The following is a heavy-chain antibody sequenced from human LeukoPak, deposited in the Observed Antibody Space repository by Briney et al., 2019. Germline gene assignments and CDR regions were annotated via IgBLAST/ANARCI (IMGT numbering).Heavy chain of an antibody. V-gene: IGHV1-69*13. CDR2: IIPIFGTA. J-gene: IGHJ6*04. CDR3: ARDHYLERRLYYGVDV. CDR1: GGTFSSYA. D-gene: IGHD1-1*01. Sequence: ASVKVSCKASGGTFSSYAISWVRQAPGQGLEWMGGIIPIFGTANYAQKFQGRVTITADESTSTAYMELSSLRSEDTAVYYCARDHYLERRLYYGVDVWGKGTTVTVSS.